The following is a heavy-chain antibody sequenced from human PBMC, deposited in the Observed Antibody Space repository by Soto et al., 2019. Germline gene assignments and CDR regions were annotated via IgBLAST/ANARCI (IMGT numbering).Heavy chain of an antibody. D-gene: IGHD1-26*01. Sequence: GGSLRLSCVASGFTFSSYAMHWVRQAPGKGLEWVAVISYDGSNKYYADSVKGRFTISRDNSKNTLYLQMNSLRAEDTAVYYCARVGDSGSYFDAFDIWGQGTMVTVSS. CDR3: ARVGDSGSYFDAFDI. J-gene: IGHJ3*02. V-gene: IGHV3-30-3*01. CDR2: ISYDGSNK. CDR1: GFTFSSYA.